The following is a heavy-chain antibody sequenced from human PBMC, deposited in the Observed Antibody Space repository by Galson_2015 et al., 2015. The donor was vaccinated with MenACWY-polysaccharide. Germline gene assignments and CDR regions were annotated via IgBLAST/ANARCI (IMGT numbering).Heavy chain of an antibody. J-gene: IGHJ4*02. Sequence: SLRLSCAVSGFRVSESFLSWVRQVPGRGLEYVSDIYPSGATYYRDSVRGRFTMSRDAFQNSLYLQMNNLRAEDTALYYCAKISLLSSNFDSWGQGTLVTVSS. CDR2: IYPSGAT. CDR3: AKISLLSSNFDS. D-gene: IGHD2/OR15-2a*01. V-gene: IGHV3-53*01. CDR1: GFRVSESF.